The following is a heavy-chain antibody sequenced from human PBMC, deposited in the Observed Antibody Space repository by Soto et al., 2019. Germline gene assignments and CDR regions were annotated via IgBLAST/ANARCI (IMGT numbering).Heavy chain of an antibody. Sequence: QVQLVQSGAEVKKPGASVKVSCKASGNTFTSYGISWVRQAPGQGLEWIGWISAYNGNTNYAQKLQGRVTMTTDTSTSTAYMELRSLRSDDTAVYYCARDPVVAAPTGYYYYYGMDVWGQGTTVTVSS. CDR2: ISAYNGNT. J-gene: IGHJ6*02. V-gene: IGHV1-18*01. CDR1: GNTFTSYG. D-gene: IGHD2-15*01. CDR3: ARDPVVAAPTGYYYYYGMDV.